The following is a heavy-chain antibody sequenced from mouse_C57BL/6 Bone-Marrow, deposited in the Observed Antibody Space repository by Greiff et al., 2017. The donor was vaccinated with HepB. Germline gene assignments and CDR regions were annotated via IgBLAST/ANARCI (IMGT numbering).Heavy chain of an antibody. CDR3: TRDGRLRRPYFDY. D-gene: IGHD2-4*01. CDR2: ISSGGDYI. Sequence: EVQLQESGEGLVKPGGSLKLSCAASGFTFSSYAMSWVRQPPEKRLEWVAYISSGGDYIYYADTVKGRFTISRDNAMNTLYLQMSSLKSEDTAMYYCTRDGRLRRPYFDYWGQGTTLTVSS. V-gene: IGHV5-9-1*02. J-gene: IGHJ2*01. CDR1: GFTFSSYA.